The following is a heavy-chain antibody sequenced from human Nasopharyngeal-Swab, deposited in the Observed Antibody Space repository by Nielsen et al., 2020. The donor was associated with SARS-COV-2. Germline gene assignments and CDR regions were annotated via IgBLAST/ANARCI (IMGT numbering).Heavy chain of an antibody. Sequence: GGSLRLSCAASGFTFSSYAMSWVRQAPGKGLEWVSAISGSGGSTYYADSVKGRFTISRGNSKNTLYLQMNSLRAEDTAVYYCAKDRSLRGRITMIVVVITGAFDIWGQGTMVTVSS. V-gene: IGHV3-23*01. J-gene: IGHJ3*02. D-gene: IGHD3-22*01. CDR1: GFTFSSYA. CDR3: AKDRSLRGRITMIVVVITGAFDI. CDR2: ISGSGGST.